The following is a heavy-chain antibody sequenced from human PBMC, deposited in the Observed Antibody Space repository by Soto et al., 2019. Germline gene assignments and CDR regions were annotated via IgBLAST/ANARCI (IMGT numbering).Heavy chain of an antibody. CDR1: GFTFSTSA. J-gene: IGHJ6*02. Sequence: VKVSCKASGFTFSTSAVQWVRQARGQRLEWIGWIVVGSGNTNYAQKFQERVTITRDMSTSTAYMELSSLRSEDTAVYYCAAPATTRGYYYGMDVWGQGTTVTVS. V-gene: IGHV1-58*01. D-gene: IGHD4-17*01. CDR3: AAPATTRGYYYGMDV. CDR2: IVVGSGNT.